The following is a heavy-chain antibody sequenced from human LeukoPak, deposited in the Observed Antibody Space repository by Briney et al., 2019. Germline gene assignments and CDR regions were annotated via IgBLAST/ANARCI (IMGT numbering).Heavy chain of an antibody. Sequence: GGSLRLSCAASGFIFSSYSMNWVRQAPGKGLEWVSSISSSSSYIYYADSVKGRFTISRDNAKNSLYLQMNSLRAEDTAVYYCARGSGYGDYLNWFDPWGQGTLVTVSS. CDR1: GFIFSSYS. V-gene: IGHV3-21*01. J-gene: IGHJ5*02. D-gene: IGHD4-17*01. CDR3: ARGSGYGDYLNWFDP. CDR2: ISSSSSYI.